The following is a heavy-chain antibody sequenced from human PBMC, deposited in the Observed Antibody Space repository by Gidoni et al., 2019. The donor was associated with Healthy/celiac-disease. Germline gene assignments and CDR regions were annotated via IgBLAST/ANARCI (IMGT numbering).Heavy chain of an antibody. J-gene: IGHJ4*02. CDR1: GFTFSSYA. Sequence: QVQLVESGGGVVQPGRSLRLSCAASGFTFSSYAMHWVRQAPGKGLEWVAVISYDGSNKYYADSVKGRFTISRDNSKNTLYLQMNSLRAEDTAVYYCARDHGYYYDSSGYYYFDYWGQGTLVTVSS. CDR2: ISYDGSNK. D-gene: IGHD3-22*01. V-gene: IGHV3-30*04. CDR3: ARDHGYYYDSSGYYYFDY.